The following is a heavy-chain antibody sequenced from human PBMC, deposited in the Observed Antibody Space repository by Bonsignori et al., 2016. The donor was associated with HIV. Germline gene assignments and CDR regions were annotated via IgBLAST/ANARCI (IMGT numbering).Heavy chain of an antibody. D-gene: IGHD3-22*01. CDR1: GFTFSSYA. CDR2: IYSGGSST. V-gene: IGHV3-23*03. Sequence: GGSLRLSCAASGFTFSSYAMSWVRQAPGKGLEWVSVIYSGGSSTYYADSVKGRFTISRDNSKNTLYLQMNSLRAEDTAVYYCAKDDYYDSSGLFDYWGQGTLVTVSS. CDR3: AKDDYYDSSGLFDY. J-gene: IGHJ4*02.